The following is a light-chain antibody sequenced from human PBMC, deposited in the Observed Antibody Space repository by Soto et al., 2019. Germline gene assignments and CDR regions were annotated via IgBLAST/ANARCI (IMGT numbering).Light chain of an antibody. J-gene: IGKJ5*01. Sequence: EIVMTQSRASLSVSPGERVTLSCRASQSIRSDLAWYQHKPGQAPRLLMYGASTRATGTPARFSGSGSGTEFTLTISSLQSEDFAVYFCHQYNNWPPITFGQGTRLEIK. CDR1: QSIRSD. CDR3: HQYNNWPPIT. CDR2: GAS. V-gene: IGKV3-15*01.